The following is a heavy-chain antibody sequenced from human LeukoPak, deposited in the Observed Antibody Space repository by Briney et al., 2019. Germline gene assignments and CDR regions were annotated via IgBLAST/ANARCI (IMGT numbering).Heavy chain of an antibody. D-gene: IGHD4-17*01. CDR1: GYTFTSYD. J-gene: IGHJ4*02. CDR3: ARTPDYGDYVFDH. Sequence: ASVKVSCKASGYTFTSYDINWVRQATGQGLEWMGWMNPNSGNTGYAQKVQGRVTMTTDTSTSTAYLELTSLRSDDTAMYYCARTPDYGDYVFDHWGQGTLVTVSS. CDR2: MNPNSGNT. V-gene: IGHV1-8*01.